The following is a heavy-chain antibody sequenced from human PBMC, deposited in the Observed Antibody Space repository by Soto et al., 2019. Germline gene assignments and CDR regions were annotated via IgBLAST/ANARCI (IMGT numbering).Heavy chain of an antibody. D-gene: IGHD6-6*01. CDR1: GFTFSSYD. CDR2: IGTAGDT. J-gene: IGHJ3*02. Sequence: GGSLRLSCAASGFTFSSYDMHWVRQATGKGLEWVSAIGTAGDTYYPGSVKGRFTISRENAKNSLYLQMNSLRAGDTAVYYCARGGAARPADAFDIWGQGTMVTVSS. CDR3: ARGGAARPADAFDI. V-gene: IGHV3-13*01.